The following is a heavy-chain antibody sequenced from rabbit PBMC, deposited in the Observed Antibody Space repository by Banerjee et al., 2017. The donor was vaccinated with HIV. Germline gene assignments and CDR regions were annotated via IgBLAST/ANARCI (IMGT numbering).Heavy chain of an antibody. Sequence: QSLEESGGDLVKPGASLTLTCTASGFSFSSGYYMCWVRQAPGKGLEWIACTYGDSSGSTFYASWAKGRFTISKTSSTTVTLQMTGLTAADTATYFCARDYATPSGYYGLWGQGTLVTVS. J-gene: IGHJ3*01. D-gene: IGHD1-1*01. CDR3: ARDYATPSGYYGL. CDR2: TYGDSSGST. CDR1: GFSFSSGYY. V-gene: IGHV1S40*01.